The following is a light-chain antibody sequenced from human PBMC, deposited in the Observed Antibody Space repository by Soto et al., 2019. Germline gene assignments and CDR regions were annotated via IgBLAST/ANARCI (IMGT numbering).Light chain of an antibody. V-gene: IGKV3-15*01. Sequence: EIVLTQSPGTLSLSPGERATLSCRSSQSVSTNLAWYQQKPGQAPRLLIYGASTRATGIPARFSGSGSGTEFTLTIGSLQSEDFAVYYCQQFHNWPPITFGQGTRLEI. J-gene: IGKJ5*01. CDR3: QQFHNWPPIT. CDR1: QSVSTN. CDR2: GAS.